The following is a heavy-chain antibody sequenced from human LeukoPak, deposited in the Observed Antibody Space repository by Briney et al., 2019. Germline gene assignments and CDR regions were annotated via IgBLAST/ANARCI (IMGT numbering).Heavy chain of an antibody. Sequence: ASVKVSCKASGYTFTSYGISWVRQAPGQGLEWMGWISAYNGNTNYAQKFQGRVTMTRDMSTSTVYMELSTLRSEDTAVYYCARDFVSRSAAGTLQHWGQGTLVTVSS. CDR3: ARDFVSRSAAGTLQH. J-gene: IGHJ1*01. CDR2: ISAYNGNT. D-gene: IGHD6-13*01. V-gene: IGHV1-18*01. CDR1: GYTFTSYG.